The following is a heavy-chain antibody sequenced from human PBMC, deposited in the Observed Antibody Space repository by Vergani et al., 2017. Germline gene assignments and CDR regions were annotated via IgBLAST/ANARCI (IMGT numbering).Heavy chain of an antibody. CDR3: SKAGSVTSGSLQYNFYMDV. J-gene: IGHJ6*03. D-gene: IGHD3-10*01. CDR2: ISNEGSKK. V-gene: IGHV3-30*18. CDR1: GFSFSSHA. Sequence: QVQLAESGGGRVQPGRSLRLSCAASGFSFSSHAIHWVRQAPGKGLEWVAVISNEGSKKYYADSVKGRCTISRDNSKNTLALQMNSLRTQDTAVYYCSKAGSVTSGSLQYNFYMDVWGKGTTVTVS.